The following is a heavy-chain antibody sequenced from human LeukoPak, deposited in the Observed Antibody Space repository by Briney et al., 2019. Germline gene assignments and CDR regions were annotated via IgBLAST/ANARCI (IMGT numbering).Heavy chain of an antibody. CDR3: ARGQVVPAAINWFDP. J-gene: IGHJ5*02. Sequence: ASVKVSSKASGYTFTSYDINWVRQATGQGLEWMGWMNPNSGNTGYAQKFQGRVTITRNTSISTAYMELSNLRSEDTAVYYCARGQVVPAAINWFDPWGQGTLVTVSS. V-gene: IGHV1-8*03. CDR1: GYTFTSYD. D-gene: IGHD2-2*02. CDR2: MNPNSGNT.